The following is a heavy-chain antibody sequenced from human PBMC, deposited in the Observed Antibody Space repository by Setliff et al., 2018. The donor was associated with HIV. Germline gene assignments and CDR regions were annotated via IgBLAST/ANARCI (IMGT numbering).Heavy chain of an antibody. V-gene: IGHV3-48*04. CDR2: ISLTATRI. J-gene: IGHJ4*02. D-gene: IGHD6-13*01. CDR1: GFTLSGYS. Sequence: PGGSLRLSCAASGFTLSGYSMNWVRQAPGKGLEWVSYISLTATRIHYADSVRGRFTISRDNSKNTLYLQMNSLRAEDTAVYYCARNLYRSGWSPLDYWGQGTLVTVSS. CDR3: ARNLYRSGWSPLDY.